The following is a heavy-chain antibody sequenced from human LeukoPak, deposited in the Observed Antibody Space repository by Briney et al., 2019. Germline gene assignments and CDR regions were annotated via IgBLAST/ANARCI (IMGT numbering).Heavy chain of an antibody. Sequence: SETLSLTCSVSGGSISSNGYYWGWIRQPPGKGLEWIGSIYYSGSTFDNPSLKSRVTISMDKSRNQFSLKLSSVTAADTAVYYCTRTYYDFWSGPNLPMDVWGKGTTVTVSS. V-gene: IGHV4-39*07. CDR2: IYYSGST. CDR3: TRTYYDFWSGPNLPMDV. J-gene: IGHJ6*03. D-gene: IGHD3-3*01. CDR1: GGSISSNGYY.